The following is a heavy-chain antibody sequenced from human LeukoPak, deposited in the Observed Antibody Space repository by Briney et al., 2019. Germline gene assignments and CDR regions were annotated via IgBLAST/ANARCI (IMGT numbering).Heavy chain of an antibody. J-gene: IGHJ4*02. CDR2: ISGSGGST. D-gene: IGHD5-18*01. CDR3: ARDRGPGYSYGVLDY. CDR1: GFTFSSYA. Sequence: GGSLRLSCAASGFTFSSYAMSWVRQAPGKGLEWGSAISGSGGSTYYADSVKGRFTISRDNSKNTLYLQMNSLRAEDMAVYYCARDRGPGYSYGVLDYWGQGTLVTVSS. V-gene: IGHV3-23*01.